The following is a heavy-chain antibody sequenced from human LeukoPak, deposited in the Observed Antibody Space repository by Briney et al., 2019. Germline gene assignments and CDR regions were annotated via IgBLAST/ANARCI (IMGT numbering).Heavy chain of an antibody. Sequence: SETLSLTCAVYGGSFSGYYWSWIRQPPGKGLEWIGEINHSGSTNYNPSLKSRVTISVDTSKNQFSLQLNSVTPEDTAVYYCARGMSMGGSYWGGSYNWFDPWGQGTLVTVSS. J-gene: IGHJ5*02. CDR2: INHSGST. CDR3: ARGMSMGGSYWGGSYNWFDP. D-gene: IGHD1-26*01. CDR1: GGSFSGYY. V-gene: IGHV4-34*01.